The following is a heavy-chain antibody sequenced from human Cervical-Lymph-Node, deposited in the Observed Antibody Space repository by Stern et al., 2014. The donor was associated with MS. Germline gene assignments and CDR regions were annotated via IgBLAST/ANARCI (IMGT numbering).Heavy chain of an antibody. CDR1: GYTFTTYG. CDR3: ARDKMHAFDY. Sequence: VHLVESGTEVKKPGASVLVSCKASGYTFTTYGITWVRQAPGQGLEWMGWISADSGNTKYEQKFQDRVTMTRDKTTGTAYMEVRSLRSEDTAVYYCARDKMHAFDYWGQGTQVTVPS. V-gene: IGHV1-18*01. J-gene: IGHJ4*02. D-gene: IGHD2-8*01. CDR2: ISADSGNT.